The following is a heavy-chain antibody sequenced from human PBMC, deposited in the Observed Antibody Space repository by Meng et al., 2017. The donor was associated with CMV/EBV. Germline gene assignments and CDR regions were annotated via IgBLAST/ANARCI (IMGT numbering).Heavy chain of an antibody. CDR2: ISGSGGST. Sequence: GESLKISCAASGFTFSSYAMSWVRQAPGKGLEWVSAISGSGGSTYYADSVKGQFTISRDNSKNTLYLQMNSLRAEDTAVYYCARRTMIDAFDIWGQGTMVTVSS. CDR3: ARRTMIDAFDI. J-gene: IGHJ3*02. CDR1: GFTFSSYA. D-gene: IGHD3-22*01. V-gene: IGHV3-23*01.